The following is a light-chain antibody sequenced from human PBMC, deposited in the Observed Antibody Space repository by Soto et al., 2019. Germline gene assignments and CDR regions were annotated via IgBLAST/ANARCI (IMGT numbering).Light chain of an antibody. CDR3: SSYTSSSTPRV. CDR2: EVS. CDR1: SSGVGGYNY. J-gene: IGLJ1*01. Sequence: QSVLTPPASVSGSPGQSITISCTGTSSGVGGYNYVSWYQQHPGKAPKLMIYEVSNRPSGVSNRFSGSKSGNTASLTISGLQAEDEADYYCSSYTSSSTPRVFGTGTKVTVL. V-gene: IGLV2-14*01.